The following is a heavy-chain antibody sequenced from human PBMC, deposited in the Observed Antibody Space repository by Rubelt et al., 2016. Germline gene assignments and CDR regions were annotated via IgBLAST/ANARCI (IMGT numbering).Heavy chain of an antibody. V-gene: IGHV4-34*01. CDR2: SNPSGST. Sequence: QVQLQQWGAGLLKPSETLSLTCAVYGGSLSGYYWSWIRQSPGKGLEWIGESNPSGSTNYNPSLESRVPISVDTSNNHFSLNLTSVTAADTAVYFCARDRHNYGPVDYWGQGILVTVSS. J-gene: IGHJ4*02. CDR1: GGSLSGYY. CDR3: ARDRHNYGPVDY. D-gene: IGHD5-18*01.